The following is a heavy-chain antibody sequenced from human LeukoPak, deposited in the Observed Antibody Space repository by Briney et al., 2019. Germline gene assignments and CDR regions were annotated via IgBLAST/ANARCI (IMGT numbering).Heavy chain of an antibody. CDR1: GYTFTSYY. V-gene: IGHV1-46*01. D-gene: IGHD1-26*01. CDR2: INPSGGST. CDR3: ARDIDSGSYSDYYYGMDV. Sequence: ASVKVSCKASGYTFTSYYMHWVRQAPGQGLEWMGIINPSGGSTSYAQKFQGRVTVTRDTSTSTVYMELSSLRSEDTAVYYCARDIDSGSYSDYYYGMDVWGQGTTVTVSS. J-gene: IGHJ6*02.